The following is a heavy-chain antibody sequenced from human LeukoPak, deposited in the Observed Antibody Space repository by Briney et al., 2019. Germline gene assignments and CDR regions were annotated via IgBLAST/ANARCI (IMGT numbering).Heavy chain of an antibody. V-gene: IGHV4-4*09. CDR1: GGSISSYY. D-gene: IGHD6-19*01. J-gene: IGHJ6*03. Sequence: PSETLSLTCTVSGGSISSYYWSWIRQPPGKGLEWIGYIYTSGSTNYNPSLKSRVTISVDTSKNQFSLKLSSVTAADTAVYYCARLAYSSGVSRGYYYYMDVRGKGTTVTVSS. CDR2: IYTSGST. CDR3: ARLAYSSGVSRGYYYYMDV.